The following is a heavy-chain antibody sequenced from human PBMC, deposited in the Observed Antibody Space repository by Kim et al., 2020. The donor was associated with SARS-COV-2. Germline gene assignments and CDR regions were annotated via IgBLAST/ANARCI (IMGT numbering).Heavy chain of an antibody. J-gene: IGHJ4*02. D-gene: IGHD3-10*01. CDR3: TTAPYYGSGSYRTGHDY. V-gene: IGHV3-15*01. Sequence: VKGRFTISRDDSKNTLYLQMNSLKTEDTAVYYCTTAPYYGSGSYRTGHDYWGQGTLVTVSS.